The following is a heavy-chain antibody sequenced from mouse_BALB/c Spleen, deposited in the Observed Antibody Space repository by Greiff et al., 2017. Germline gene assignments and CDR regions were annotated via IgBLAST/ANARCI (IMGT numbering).Heavy chain of an antibody. CDR2: IWSGGST. D-gene: IGHD2-2*01. J-gene: IGHJ3*01. CDR1: GFSLTSYG. Sequence: VKLVESGPGLVQPSQSLSITCTVSGFSLTSYGVHWVRQSPGKGLEWLGVIWSGGSTDYNAAFISRLSISKDNSKSQVFFKMNSLQANDTAIYYCARNGGYDGAWFAYWGQGTLVTVSA. V-gene: IGHV2-2*02. CDR3: ARNGGYDGAWFAY.